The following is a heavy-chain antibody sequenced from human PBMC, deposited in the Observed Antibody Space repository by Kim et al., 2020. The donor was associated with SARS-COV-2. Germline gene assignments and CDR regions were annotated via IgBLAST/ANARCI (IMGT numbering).Heavy chain of an antibody. V-gene: IGHV1-8*01. CDR1: GYTFTSYD. CDR3: ARGLGMVRGDEYGDV. D-gene: IGHD3-10*01. CDR2: MNPNSGNT. J-gene: IGHJ6*02. Sequence: ASVKVSCKASGYTFTSYDINWVRQATGQGLEWMGWMNPNSGNTGYAQKFQGRVTMTRNTSISTAYMELSSLRSEDTAVYYCARGLGMVRGDEYGDVWGQGTTVTVSS.